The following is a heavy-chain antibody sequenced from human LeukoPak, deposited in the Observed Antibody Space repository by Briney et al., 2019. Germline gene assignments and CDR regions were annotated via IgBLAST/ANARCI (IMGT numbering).Heavy chain of an antibody. D-gene: IGHD1-26*01. V-gene: IGHV4-4*07. Sequence: SETLSLTCTVSGGSISSYYCTWIRQSAGKGLEWIGRIYSSGSTNCNPSLKSRVTMSVDTSTNQFSLKVDSVTAADTAVYYCARETGGTLDYWGQGKLVTVSS. CDR3: ARETGGTLDY. J-gene: IGHJ4*02. CDR2: IYSSGST. CDR1: GGSISSYY.